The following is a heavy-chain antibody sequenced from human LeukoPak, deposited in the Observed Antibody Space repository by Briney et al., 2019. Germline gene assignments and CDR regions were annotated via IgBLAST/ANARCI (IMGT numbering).Heavy chain of an antibody. Sequence: TSETLSLTCTVSGGSISSYYWSWIRQPAGKGLEWIGRIYTSGSTNYNPSLKSRVTMSVDTSKNQFSLKLSSVTAADTAVYYCARGRAVVVPAATRGYYYYMDVWGKGTTVTVSS. CDR2: IYTSGST. V-gene: IGHV4-4*07. J-gene: IGHJ6*03. CDR3: ARGRAVVVPAATRGYYYYMDV. D-gene: IGHD2-2*01. CDR1: GGSISSYY.